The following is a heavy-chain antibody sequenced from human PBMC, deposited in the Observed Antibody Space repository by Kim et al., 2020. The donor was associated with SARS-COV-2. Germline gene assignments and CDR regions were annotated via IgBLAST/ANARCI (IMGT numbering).Heavy chain of an antibody. D-gene: IGHD2-15*01. CDR1: GYTFTSYA. Sequence: ASVKVSCKASGYTFTSYAMNWVRQAPGQGLEWMGWINTNTGNPTYAQGFTGRFVFSLDTSVSTAYLQISSLKAEDTAVYYCARVGPTLPYYGMDVWGQGTTVTVSS. CDR3: ARVGPTLPYYGMDV. J-gene: IGHJ6*02. CDR2: INTNTGNP. V-gene: IGHV7-4-1*02.